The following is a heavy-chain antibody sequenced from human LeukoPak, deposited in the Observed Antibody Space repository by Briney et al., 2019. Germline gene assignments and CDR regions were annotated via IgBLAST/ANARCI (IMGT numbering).Heavy chain of an antibody. CDR2: IYYTGST. CDR1: GGSISSGTYY. Sequence: SETLSLTYTVSGGSISSGTYYWGWIRQPPGKGLEWIGSIYYTGSTYYNPSLKSGVTISVDTSKNQFALKLSSVTAADTATYYCASGNSEIGLRYWGQGTLVTVSS. CDR3: ASGNSEIGLRY. D-gene: IGHD3-3*01. V-gene: IGHV4-39*06. J-gene: IGHJ4*02.